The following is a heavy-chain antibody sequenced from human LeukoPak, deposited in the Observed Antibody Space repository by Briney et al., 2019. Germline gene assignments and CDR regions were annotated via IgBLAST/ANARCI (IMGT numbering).Heavy chain of an antibody. V-gene: IGHV1-2*02. J-gene: IGHJ4*02. CDR1: GYTFTGYY. CDR3: ARDFYYGSGSIDY. CDR2: INPNSGGT. D-gene: IGHD3-10*01. Sequence: GASVKVSCKASGYTFTGYYMHCVRQAPGQGLEWMGWINPNSGGTNYAQKFQGRVTMTRDTSISTAYMELSRLRSDDTAVYYCARDFYYGSGSIDYWGQGTLVTVSS.